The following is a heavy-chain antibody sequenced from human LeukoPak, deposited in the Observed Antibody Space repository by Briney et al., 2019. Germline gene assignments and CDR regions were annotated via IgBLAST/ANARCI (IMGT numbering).Heavy chain of an antibody. V-gene: IGHV4-61*01. D-gene: IGHD2-2*01. J-gene: IGHJ5*02. CDR3: ARGTPVVPAAIRWFDP. CDR1: GGSVSSGRYY. CDR2: IYYSGST. Sequence: PSETLSLTCTVSGGSVSSGRYYWSWIRQPPGKGLEWIGSIYYSGSTNYNPSLKSRDTISVDTSKNQFSLKLSSVTAADTAIYYCARGTPVVPAAIRWFDPWGQGTLVTVSS.